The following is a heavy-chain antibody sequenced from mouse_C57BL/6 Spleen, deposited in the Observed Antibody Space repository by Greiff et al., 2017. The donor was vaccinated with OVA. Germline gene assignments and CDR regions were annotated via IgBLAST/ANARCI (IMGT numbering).Heavy chain of an antibody. CDR2: INPNNGGT. V-gene: IGHV1-26*01. D-gene: IGHD1-1*01. CDR1: GYTFTDYY. CDR3: AREGGHYGGFAY. J-gene: IGHJ3*01. Sequence: VQLQQSGPELVKPGASVKISCKASGYTFTDYYMNWVKQSHGKSLEWIGDINPNNGGTSYNQKFKGKATLTVDKSSSTAYMELRSLTSEDSAVYYCAREGGHYGGFAYWGQGTLVTVSA.